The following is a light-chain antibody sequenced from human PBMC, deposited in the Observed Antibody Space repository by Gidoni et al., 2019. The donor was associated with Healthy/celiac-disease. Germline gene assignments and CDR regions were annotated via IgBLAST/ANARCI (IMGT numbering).Light chain of an antibody. J-gene: IGLJ1*01. CDR2: EVS. CDR3: CSYAGSSPYV. V-gene: IGLV2-23*02. Sequence: QSALTQPASVSGSPGQSITISCTGTSSDVGSYNLFSWYQQHPGKAPKLMIYEVSKRPSGFSNRFSGSKSGNTASLTISGLQAEDEADYYCCSYAGSSPYVFGTGTKVTVL. CDR1: SSDVGSYNL.